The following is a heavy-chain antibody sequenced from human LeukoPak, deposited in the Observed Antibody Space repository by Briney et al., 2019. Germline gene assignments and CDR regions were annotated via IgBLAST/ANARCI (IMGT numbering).Heavy chain of an antibody. J-gene: IGHJ4*02. CDR3: ALAVAAIPMYYFDY. D-gene: IGHD2-2*02. Sequence: GSPVKVSCKASGGTFSSYAISRVRQAPGQGLEWMGGIIPIFGTANYAQKFQGRVTITTDESTSTAYMELSSLRSEDTAVYYCALAVAAIPMYYFDYWGQGTLVTVSS. CDR1: GGTFSSYA. V-gene: IGHV1-69*05. CDR2: IIPIFGTA.